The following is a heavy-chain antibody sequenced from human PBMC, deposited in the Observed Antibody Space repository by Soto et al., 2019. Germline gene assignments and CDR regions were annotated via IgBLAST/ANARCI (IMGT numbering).Heavy chain of an antibody. CDR1: VFTFISYT. J-gene: IGHJ4*02. V-gene: IGHV3-21*01. CDR3: ARGYHSTKWYGGQFEY. D-gene: IGHD3-10*01. CDR2: VSSSSTYI. Sequence: VGSLILSCSSSVFTFISYTMNLFLQAPVKGLEWVSSVSSSSTYIYYADSVKGRFTISRDNAKNSLYLQMNSLRAEDTSIYYCARGYHSTKWYGGQFEYWGKRNMVNVS.